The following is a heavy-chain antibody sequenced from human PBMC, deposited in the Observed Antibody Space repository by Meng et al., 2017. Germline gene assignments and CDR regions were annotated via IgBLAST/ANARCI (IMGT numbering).Heavy chain of an antibody. J-gene: IGHJ4*02. V-gene: IGHV6-1*01. CDR1: GDSVSSNSAA. CDR3: ARAYCSGGSCEFDY. D-gene: IGHD2-15*01. Sequence: QGQLQRSGPGLVKPSQTLSLTCAISGDSVSSNSAAWNWIRQSPSRGLEWLGRTYYRSKWYNEYTVSVKSRITINPDTSKNQFSLQLNSVTPEDTAVYYCARAYCSGGSCEFDYWGQGTLVTVSS. CDR2: TYYRSKWYN.